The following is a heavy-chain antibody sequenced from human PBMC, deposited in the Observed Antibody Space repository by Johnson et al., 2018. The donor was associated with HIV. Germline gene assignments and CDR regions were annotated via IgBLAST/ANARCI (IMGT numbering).Heavy chain of an antibody. CDR2: ISFDGSDT. CDR1: GFTFSSYG. D-gene: IGHD3-16*01. J-gene: IGHJ3*02. V-gene: IGHV3-30*18. Sequence: QVQLVESGGGVVRPGGSLRLSCAASGFTFSSYGMHWVRQAPGKGLAWVAFISFDGSDTYYRDSVKGRFTISRDNSKNPLYLQMNSLRAEDTAVYYCAKGEWGAGTDAFDIWGQGTMVTVSS. CDR3: AKGEWGAGTDAFDI.